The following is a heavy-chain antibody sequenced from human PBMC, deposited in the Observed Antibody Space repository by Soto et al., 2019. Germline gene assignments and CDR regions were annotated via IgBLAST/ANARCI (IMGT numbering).Heavy chain of an antibody. CDR2: IIPILGIA. J-gene: IGHJ5*02. CDR3: ATEPLNYDFWSGSGGNWFDP. D-gene: IGHD3-3*01. V-gene: IGHV1-69*08. Sequence: QVQLVQSGAEVKKPGSSVKVSCKASGGTFSSYTISWVRQAPGQGLEWMGRIIPILGIANYAQKIQGRVTITADKSTSTAYMELSSLRSEDTAVYYCATEPLNYDFWSGSGGNWFDPWGQGTLVTVSS. CDR1: GGTFSSYT.